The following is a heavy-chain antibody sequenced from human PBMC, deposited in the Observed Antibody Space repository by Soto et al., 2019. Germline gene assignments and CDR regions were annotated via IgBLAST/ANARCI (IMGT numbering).Heavy chain of an antibody. CDR2: ISWNSGSI. D-gene: IGHD2-15*01. CDR3: AKGGGWTVDYYYGMDV. CDR1: GFTFDDYA. V-gene: IGHV3-9*01. J-gene: IGHJ6*02. Sequence: GGSLRLSCAASGFTFDDYAMHWVRQAPGKGLEWVSGISWNSGSIGYADSVKGRFTISRDNAKNSLYLLMNSLRAEDTALYYCAKGGGWTVDYYYGMDVWGQGTTVTVSS.